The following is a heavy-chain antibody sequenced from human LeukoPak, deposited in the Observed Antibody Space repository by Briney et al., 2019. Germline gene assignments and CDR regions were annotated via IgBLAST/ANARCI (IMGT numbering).Heavy chain of an antibody. D-gene: IGHD7-27*01. J-gene: IGHJ4*02. CDR1: GFTFSSYW. V-gene: IGHV3-74*01. CDR3: AREPSNWGSDY. CDR2: INSDGSSA. Sequence: GGSLRLSCAASGFTFSSYWMRWVRQAPGKGLVWVSRINSDGSSASYADSVKGRFTISRDNAKNTLYLQMNSLRAEDTAVYYCAREPSNWGSDYWGQGTLVTVSS.